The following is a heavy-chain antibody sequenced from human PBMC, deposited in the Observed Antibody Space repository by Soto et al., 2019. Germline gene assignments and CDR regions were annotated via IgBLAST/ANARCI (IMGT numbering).Heavy chain of an antibody. Sequence: PGGSLRLSCAASGFTFSSYAMSWVRQAPGKGLEWVSAISGSGGSTYYADSVKGRFTISRDNSKNTLYLQMNSLRAEDTAVYYCAKHIQRGFGELAPFDYWGQGTLVTVSS. V-gene: IGHV3-23*01. J-gene: IGHJ4*01. D-gene: IGHD3-10*01. CDR3: AKHIQRGFGELAPFDY. CDR2: ISGSGGST. CDR1: GFTFSSYA.